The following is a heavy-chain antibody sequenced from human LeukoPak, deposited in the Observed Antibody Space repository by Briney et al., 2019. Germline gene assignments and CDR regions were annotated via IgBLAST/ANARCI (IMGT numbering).Heavy chain of an antibody. CDR3: AKVGYDSSGYYYPFDY. J-gene: IGHJ4*02. D-gene: IGHD3-22*01. CDR2: ISSSSGYI. V-gene: IGHV3-21*04. CDR1: GFTFSTYS. Sequence: GGSLRLSCAASGFTFSTYSMNWVRQAPGKGLEWVSSISSSSGYIYYADSVKGRFTISRDNSKNTLYLQMNSLRAEDTAVYYCAKVGYDSSGYYYPFDYWGQGTLVTVSS.